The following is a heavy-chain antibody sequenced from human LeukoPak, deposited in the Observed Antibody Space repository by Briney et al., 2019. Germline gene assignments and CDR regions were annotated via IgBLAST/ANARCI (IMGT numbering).Heavy chain of an antibody. CDR1: GYTFTNYD. D-gene: IGHD2-2*01. J-gene: IGHJ4*02. CDR3: ARGRRDCSTSTCSYYFDY. V-gene: IGHV1-8*01. Sequence: GASVKVSCKASGYTFTNYDINWVRQATGQGLEWMVWMNPYSGNTGYAQKFQGRVTMTRNTSVSTAYMELSGLRSEDTAVYYCARGRRDCSTSTCSYYFDYWGQGTLVTVSS. CDR2: MNPYSGNT.